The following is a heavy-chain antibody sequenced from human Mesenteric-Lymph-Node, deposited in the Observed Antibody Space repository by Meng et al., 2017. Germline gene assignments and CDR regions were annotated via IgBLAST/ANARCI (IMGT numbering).Heavy chain of an antibody. Sequence: QVQLQESGPGLVKPSQTLSLTCTASGCSISSSTYYWGWIRQPPGKGLEWIGSIYYSGRTYYNPSLKSRVTMSVDTSKNQFSLKLSSVTAADTAVYYCARLWFGERPPDYWGQGTLVTVSS. CDR3: ARLWFGERPPDY. CDR1: GCSISSSTYY. J-gene: IGHJ4*02. D-gene: IGHD3-10*01. V-gene: IGHV4-39*01. CDR2: IYYSGRT.